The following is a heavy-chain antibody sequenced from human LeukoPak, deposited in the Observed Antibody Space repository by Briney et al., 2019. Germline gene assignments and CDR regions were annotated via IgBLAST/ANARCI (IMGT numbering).Heavy chain of an antibody. V-gene: IGHV5-51*01. CDR3: ARRQGCSSTSCPPDY. Sequence: GESLKISCRCSGYSFNTYWIGWVRQMPGKGLEWMGIIYPGDSDPRYSPSFQGQVTMSADKSINTAYLQWSSLKASDTAMYYCARRQGCSSTSCPPDYWGQGTLVTVSS. CDR1: GYSFNTYW. CDR2: IYPGDSDP. J-gene: IGHJ4*02. D-gene: IGHD2-2*01.